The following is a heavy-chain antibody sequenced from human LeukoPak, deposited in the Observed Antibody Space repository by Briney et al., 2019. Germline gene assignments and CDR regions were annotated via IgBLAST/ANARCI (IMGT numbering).Heavy chain of an antibody. CDR2: IYTSGST. D-gene: IGHD2-15*01. V-gene: IGHV4-4*07. CDR3: ARDGFPCSGGSCFYYYYYYMDV. J-gene: IGHJ6*03. Sequence: PSETLSLTCTVSGGSISSYYWSWIRQPAGKGLEWIGRIYTSGSTNYNPSLNSRVTMSVDTSKNQFSLKLSSLTAADTAVYYCARDGFPCSGGSCFYYYYYYMDVWGKGTTVTVSS. CDR1: GGSISSYY.